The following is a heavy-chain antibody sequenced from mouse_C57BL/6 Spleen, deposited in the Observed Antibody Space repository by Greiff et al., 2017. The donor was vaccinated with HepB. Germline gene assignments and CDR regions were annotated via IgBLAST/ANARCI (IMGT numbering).Heavy chain of an antibody. J-gene: IGHJ2*01. V-gene: IGHV1-26*01. D-gene: IGHD1-1*01. CDR2: INPNNGGT. CDR1: GYTFTDYY. Sequence: VQLQQSGPELVKPGASVKISCKASGYTFTDYYMNWVKQSHGKSLEWIGDINPNNGGTSYNQKFKGKATLTVDKYSSTAYMELRSLTSEDASVYYCARRGYGSSSYYFDYWGQGTTLTVSS. CDR3: ARRGYGSSSYYFDY.